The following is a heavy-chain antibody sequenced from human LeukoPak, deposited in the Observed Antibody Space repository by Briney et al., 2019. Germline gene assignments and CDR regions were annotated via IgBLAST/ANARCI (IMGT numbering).Heavy chain of an antibody. Sequence: ASVKVSCKASGGTFSSYAISWVRQAPGQGLEWMGGIIPIFGTANYAQKFQGRVTITADESTSTAYMELSSLRSEDTAVYYCARLEVVAAKSWFDPWGQGTLVTVSS. V-gene: IGHV1-69*13. CDR1: GGTFSSYA. D-gene: IGHD2-15*01. CDR2: IIPIFGTA. CDR3: ARLEVVAAKSWFDP. J-gene: IGHJ5*02.